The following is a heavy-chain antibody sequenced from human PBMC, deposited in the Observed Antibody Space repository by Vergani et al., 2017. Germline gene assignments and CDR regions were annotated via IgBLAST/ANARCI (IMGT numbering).Heavy chain of an antibody. J-gene: IGHJ4*02. CDR3: ARRSGIVYDIFSGTQYFFDF. D-gene: IGHD3-9*01. V-gene: IGHV3-23*01. Sequence: EVQLLESGGGLVQPGGSLRLSCVASGFTFRNYAMSWVRQAPGKGLEWVSAIGPSGDSAYYSDSVKGRFTISRDNSQNTLFLQIFRRRVDDTSQYYCARRSGIVYDIFSGTQYFFDFWGQGTLVTVSS. CDR1: GFTFRNYA. CDR2: IGPSGDSA.